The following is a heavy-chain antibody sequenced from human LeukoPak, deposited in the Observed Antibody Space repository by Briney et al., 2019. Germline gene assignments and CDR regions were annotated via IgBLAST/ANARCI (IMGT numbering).Heavy chain of an antibody. J-gene: IGHJ4*02. V-gene: IGHV1-46*01. CDR3: ARLFTVTTSFDY. CDR2: INPSGGST. CDR1: GYTFTSYY. Sequence: ASVKVSCKASGYTFTSYYMHWVRQAPGQGLEWMGIINPSGGSTSYAQKFQGRVTMTRDMSTSTVYMELSSLRSEDTAVYYCARLFTVTTSFDYWGQGTLVTVSS. D-gene: IGHD4-17*01.